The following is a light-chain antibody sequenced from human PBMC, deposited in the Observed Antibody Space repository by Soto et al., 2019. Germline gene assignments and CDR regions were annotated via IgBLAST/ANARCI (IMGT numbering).Light chain of an antibody. Sequence: IVLTQSPGTLSFSPGERATLSCRASQSVSSSYLAWYQQKPGQAPRLLIYGASSRATGIPDKFSGSGSGTDFTLTISRLEPEDFAVYYCQQYGRSPWTFGQWSKVEIX. V-gene: IGKV3-20*01. CDR1: QSVSSSY. J-gene: IGKJ1*01. CDR2: GAS. CDR3: QQYGRSPWT.